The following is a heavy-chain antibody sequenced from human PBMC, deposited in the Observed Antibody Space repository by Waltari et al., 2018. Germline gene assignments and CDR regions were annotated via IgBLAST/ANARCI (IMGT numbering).Heavy chain of an antibody. CDR2: IKTRAEGVTV. CDR3: ATATQTGRLENTDY. J-gene: IGHJ4*02. V-gene: IGHV3-15*01. Sequence: EVQLVESGGGLVKPGWSLRLSCAASGFTFNTAWMTWVRRAPGRGWEWVGRIKTRAEGVTVDYAAPLKGRFAVSRDDSKNTVYLEMSGLRTEDSGMYYCATATQTGRLENTDYWGQGTLVTVS. CDR1: GFTFNTAW. D-gene: IGHD1-1*01.